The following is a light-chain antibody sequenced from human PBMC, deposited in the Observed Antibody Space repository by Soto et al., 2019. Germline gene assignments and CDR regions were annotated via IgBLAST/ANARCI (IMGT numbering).Light chain of an antibody. CDR3: SSYTSSSTLL. CDR2: EVS. Sequence: QSVLTQPPSASGSPGQSVTISCTGTSSDVGGYNYVSWYQQHPGKAPKLMIYEVSNRPSGVSNRFSGSKSGNTASLTISGLQAEDEADYYCSSYTSSSTLLFGGGTKVTVL. V-gene: IGLV2-14*01. CDR1: SSDVGGYNY. J-gene: IGLJ2*01.